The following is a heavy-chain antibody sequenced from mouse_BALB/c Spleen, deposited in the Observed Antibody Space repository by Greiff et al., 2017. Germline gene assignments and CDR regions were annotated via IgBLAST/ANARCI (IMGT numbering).Heavy chain of an antibody. CDR1: GFTFSSFG. D-gene: IGHD2-4*01. Sequence: EVKLMESGGGLVQPGGSRKLSCAASGFTFSSFGMHWVRQAPEKGLEWVAYISSGSSTIYYADTVKGRFTISRDNPKNTLFLQMTSLRSEDTAMYYCARESLYDYDLFAYWGQGTLVTVSA. V-gene: IGHV5-17*02. J-gene: IGHJ3*01. CDR3: ARESLYDYDLFAY. CDR2: ISSGSSTI.